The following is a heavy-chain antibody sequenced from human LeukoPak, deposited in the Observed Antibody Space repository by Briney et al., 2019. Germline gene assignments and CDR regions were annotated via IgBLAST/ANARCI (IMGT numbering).Heavy chain of an antibody. CDR3: ARRYDFWSGYPPPPDS. D-gene: IGHD3-3*01. J-gene: IGHJ4*02. Sequence: PSETLSLTCAVYDGSFSGYYWNWIRQPPGKGLEWIGQINPSRNTNYNPSLKSRVTISVDTSKKQFSLTLSSVTAADTAVYYCARRYDFWSGYPPPPDSWGQGTLVTVSS. CDR2: INPSRNT. CDR1: DGSFSGYY. V-gene: IGHV4-34*01.